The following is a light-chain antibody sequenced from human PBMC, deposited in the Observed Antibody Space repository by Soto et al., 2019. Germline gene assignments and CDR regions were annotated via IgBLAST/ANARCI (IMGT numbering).Light chain of an antibody. V-gene: IGKV1-5*01. CDR3: KKYNSY. CDR1: QSIGSW. Sequence: DFQMTQSPSTLSASVGDKVTMTCRASQSIGSWLAWYQKKPGKAPKVLIYDASSLESGVPSRFSGSGSGTEFTFTISSLQPDDFATYYGKKYNSYFGQGTRLEIK. J-gene: IGKJ5*01. CDR2: DAS.